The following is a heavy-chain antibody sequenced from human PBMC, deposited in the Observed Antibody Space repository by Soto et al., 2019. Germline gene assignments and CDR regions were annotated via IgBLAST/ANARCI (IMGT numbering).Heavy chain of an antibody. CDR1: GFTFSTYE. J-gene: IGHJ3*01. CDR3: ATRSGGGGAFDF. V-gene: IGHV3-48*03. D-gene: IGHD3-10*01. CDR2: ISSSGSTI. Sequence: EVQLVESGGDLVQPGGSLRLSCAASGFTFSTYEMNWVRQAPGKGLEWVSYISSSGSTIYYADSVKGRFTISRDNAKNSLYLQMNSVRAEDTAVYYCATRSGGGGAFDFWGQGTMVTVSS.